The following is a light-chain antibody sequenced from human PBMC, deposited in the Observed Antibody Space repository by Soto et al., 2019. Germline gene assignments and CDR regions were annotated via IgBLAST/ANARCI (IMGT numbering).Light chain of an antibody. J-gene: IGKJ1*01. CDR2: SSS. CDR3: QQNYLSPWT. CDR1: QSIRNF. Sequence: DIQMTQSPSSLSASVGDRVTITCRTSQSIRNFLNWYQQKPGTVPKLLISSSSTLESGVPSRFSGGGSGTDFTLTITNLQPEDFANYFCQQNYLSPWTFGPGTRVEIK. V-gene: IGKV1-39*01.